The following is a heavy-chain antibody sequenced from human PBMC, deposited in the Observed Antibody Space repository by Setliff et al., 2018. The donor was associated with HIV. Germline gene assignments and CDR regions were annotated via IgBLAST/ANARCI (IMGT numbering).Heavy chain of an antibody. D-gene: IGHD2-15*01. V-gene: IGHV3-23*01. CDR2: ISGSGGST. J-gene: IGHJ4*02. CDR1: GFSFSDYA. CDR3: ARDPRFCSGGSCRPDF. Sequence: LSLSCAASGFSFSDYAMTWVRQAPGKGLEWVSSISGSGGSTYYADSVKGRFTISRDSSKNTLYLQMSSLRADDTAVYYCARDPRFCSGGSCRPDFWGQGTLVTVSS.